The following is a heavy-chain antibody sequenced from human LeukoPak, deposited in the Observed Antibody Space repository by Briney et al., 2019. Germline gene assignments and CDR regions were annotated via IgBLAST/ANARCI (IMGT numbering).Heavy chain of an antibody. Sequence: PGGSLRLTCAASGFPFSKYGMHWVRQAPGKGLEWVAYMQFDGGNEKYGDCAKGRFTISRDNSKNTLYLQMDSLKEEDTAVYYCAKKMPGNGDRFDYWGQGTLLTVSS. CDR3: AKKMPGNGDRFDY. D-gene: IGHD2-8*01. J-gene: IGHJ4*02. V-gene: IGHV3-30*02. CDR2: MQFDGGNE. CDR1: GFPFSKYG.